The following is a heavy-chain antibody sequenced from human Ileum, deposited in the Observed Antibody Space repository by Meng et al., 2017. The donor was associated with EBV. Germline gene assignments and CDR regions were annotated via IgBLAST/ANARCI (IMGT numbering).Heavy chain of an antibody. J-gene: IGHJ4*02. V-gene: IGHV4-30-4*01. CDR3: ARGGDTSGYSLDY. CDR1: GGSISRGGYN. D-gene: IGHD3-22*01. Sequence: HRPGSGPGPVKPSQTLSPTCAASGGSISRGGYNWSWIRQPPGKGLEWIGYIYKSGSTYYNPSLTSRVTISVDTSKNQFFLKLGSVTAADTGVYYCARGGDTSGYSLDYWGQGILVTVSS. CDR2: IYKSGST.